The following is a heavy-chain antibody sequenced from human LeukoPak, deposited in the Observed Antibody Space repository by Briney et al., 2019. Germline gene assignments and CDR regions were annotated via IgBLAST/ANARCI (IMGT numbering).Heavy chain of an antibody. J-gene: IGHJ4*02. CDR1: GYTFTGYY. CDR3: ARDLTRNYYDSSGYPEDDY. V-gene: IGHV1-2*02. CDR2: ISPNRGGT. D-gene: IGHD3-22*01. Sequence: ASVKVSCKASGYTFTGYYMHWVRQAPGQGLEWMGWISPNRGGTNYAQKFQGRVTMTRDTSISTAYMELGRLRSDDTAVYYCARDLTRNYYDSSGYPEDDYWGQRTLDTVSS.